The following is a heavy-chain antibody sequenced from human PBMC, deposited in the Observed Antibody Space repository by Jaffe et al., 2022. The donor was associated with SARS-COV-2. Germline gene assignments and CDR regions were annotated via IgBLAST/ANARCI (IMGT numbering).Heavy chain of an antibody. J-gene: IGHJ4*02. V-gene: IGHV1-18*01. CDR2: ISAYNGNT. D-gene: IGHD6-13*01. CDR1: GYTFSVYG. CDR3: ARDGASSTTIDY. Sequence: QVQLVQSEAEVKNPGASVKVSCKASGYTFSVYGISWVRQAPGQGLDLVGWISAYNGNTNYAQKFQGRVTMTTDTSTSTAYMELRSLRSDDTAVYYCARDGASSTTIDYWGQGTLVTVSS.